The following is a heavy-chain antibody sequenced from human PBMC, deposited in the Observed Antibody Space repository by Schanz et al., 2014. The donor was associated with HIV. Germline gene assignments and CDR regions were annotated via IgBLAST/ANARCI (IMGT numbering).Heavy chain of an antibody. D-gene: IGHD2-2*01. J-gene: IGHJ3*02. Sequence: VQLVESGGGLVKPGGSLRVSCAASGFMFSSYGMSWVRQVPGEGLEWVGRLKDNTQIADYAASVKDRFTISRDDSKNVLYLQMNSLNSEDTAVYYCAKISQLQALDIWGQGTMVTVSS. CDR2: LKDNTQIA. CDR3: AKISQLQALDI. CDR1: GFMFSSYG. V-gene: IGHV3-72*01.